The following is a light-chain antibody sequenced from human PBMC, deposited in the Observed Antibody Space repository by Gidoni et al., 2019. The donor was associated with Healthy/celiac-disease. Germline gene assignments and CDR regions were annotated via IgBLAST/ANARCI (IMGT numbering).Light chain of an antibody. CDR3: SQALQTRT. CDR2: LGS. Sequence: EIVMATSPLSLPVTSGEPASIACMSSQGLLHINGYYYWDWYQQKPGQSPRLLVYLGSNRASRVPFRCSGCGSGSDFTLRIIKVEAVEVYVYYYSQALQTRTFGQGTKVEIK. J-gene: IGKJ1*01. CDR1: QGLLHINGYYY. V-gene: IGKV2-28*01.